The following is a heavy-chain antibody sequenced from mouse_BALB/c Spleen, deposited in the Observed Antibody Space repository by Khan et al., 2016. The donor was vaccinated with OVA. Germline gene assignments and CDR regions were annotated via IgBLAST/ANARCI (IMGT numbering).Heavy chain of an antibody. CDR1: GYSITSGYY. Sequence: EVQLQESGPGLVKPSQSLSLTCSVTGYSITSGYYWNWIRQFPGNKLEWMDYIRYDGSNNYNPSLKNRISIPRDTSKNQFFLKLNSVTTEDTATYDCARDYYGTSWYFDVWGAGTTVTVSS. J-gene: IGHJ1*01. V-gene: IGHV3-6*02. CDR3: ARDYYGTSWYFDV. CDR2: IRYDGSN. D-gene: IGHD1-1*01.